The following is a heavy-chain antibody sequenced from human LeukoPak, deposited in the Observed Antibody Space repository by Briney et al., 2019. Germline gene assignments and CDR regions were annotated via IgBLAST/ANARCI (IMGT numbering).Heavy chain of an antibody. CDR1: GFTFSSYS. CDR3: ASSLVAHDAFDI. Sequence: GGSLRLSCAASGFTFSSYSMNWVRLAPGKGLEWVSSISSSSSYIYYADSVKGRFTISRDNAKNSLYLQMNSLRAEDTAVYYCASSLVAHDAFDIWGQGTMVTVSS. D-gene: IGHD5-12*01. CDR2: ISSSSSYI. J-gene: IGHJ3*02. V-gene: IGHV3-21*01.